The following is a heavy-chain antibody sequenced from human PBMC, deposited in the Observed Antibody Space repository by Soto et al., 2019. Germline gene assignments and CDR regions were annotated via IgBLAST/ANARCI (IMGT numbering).Heavy chain of an antibody. V-gene: IGHV3-21*01. J-gene: IGHJ3*02. CDR2: ISSSSSYI. CDR1: GFTFSSYS. Sequence: GGSLGLSCAASGFTFSSYSMNWVRQAPGKGLEWVSSISSSSSYIYYADSVKGRFTISRDNAKNSLYLQMNSLRAEDTAVYYCARATNYDSSGYYLSFGAFDIWGQGTMVTVSS. D-gene: IGHD3-22*01. CDR3: ARATNYDSSGYYLSFGAFDI.